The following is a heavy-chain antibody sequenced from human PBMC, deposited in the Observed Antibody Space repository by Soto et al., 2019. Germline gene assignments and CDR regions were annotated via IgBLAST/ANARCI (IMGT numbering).Heavy chain of an antibody. CDR3: ITETYGDGGRFDN. V-gene: IGHV3-15*01. CDR1: GFTFSNAW. CDR2: IKSKTYGGTG. D-gene: IGHD4-17*01. J-gene: IGHJ4*02. Sequence: EVQLVESGGGLVKPGGSLRLSCAASGFTFSNAWMSWVRQAPGKGLEWVGRIKSKTYGGTGDYAAPVKGSFIISRDDSKHTLFLQMNSLKTEDTAVYYCITETYGDGGRFDNWGQGTLVTVSS.